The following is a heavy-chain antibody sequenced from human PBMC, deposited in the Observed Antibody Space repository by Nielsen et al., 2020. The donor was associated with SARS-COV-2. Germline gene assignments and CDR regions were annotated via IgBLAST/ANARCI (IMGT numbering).Heavy chain of an antibody. CDR2: ISYDGSND. CDR1: GFTFSSYA. D-gene: IGHD7-27*01. CDR3: ARGNGWGSYFDY. V-gene: IGHV3-30-3*01. Sequence: GGSLRLSCAASGFTFSSYAMHWVRQAPGKGPERVAVISYDGSNDYYADSVRGRFTISRDNSKNTLFLQMNSLRAEDTAVYYCARGNGWGSYFDYWGQGTLVTVSS. J-gene: IGHJ4*02.